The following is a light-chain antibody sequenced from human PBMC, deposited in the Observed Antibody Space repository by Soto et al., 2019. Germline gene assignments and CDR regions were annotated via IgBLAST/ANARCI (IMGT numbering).Light chain of an antibody. Sequence: EIVLTQSPGTLSLSPGERATLSCRASQTVTSTYLAWYLQKPGQAPRLLIFGASNRATGIPDRFSGSGSGTDFTLTISRLEPEDFAVYYCQQYISSPRTFGQGTKVDIK. CDR1: QTVTSTY. J-gene: IGKJ1*01. CDR3: QQYISSPRT. V-gene: IGKV3-20*01. CDR2: GAS.